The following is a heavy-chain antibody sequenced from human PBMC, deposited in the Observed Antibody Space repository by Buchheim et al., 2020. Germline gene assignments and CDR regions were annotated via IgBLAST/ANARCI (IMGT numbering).Heavy chain of an antibody. D-gene: IGHD3-22*01. CDR3: ASSSGLYFAY. J-gene: IGHJ4*02. V-gene: IGHV3-66*02. Sequence: EVQLVESGGDLVQPGGSLRLSCAASGFTVSSNYMSWVRQAPGKGLEWVSVIYSGGTIYYADSVKGRFTISRDSSKNQLYLQMSSLRPEDTAVYYCASSSGLYFAYWGQGTL. CDR2: IYSGGTI. CDR1: GFTVSSNY.